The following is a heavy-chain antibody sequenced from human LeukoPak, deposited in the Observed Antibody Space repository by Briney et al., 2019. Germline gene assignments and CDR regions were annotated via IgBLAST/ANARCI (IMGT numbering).Heavy chain of an antibody. Sequence: GGSLRLSCAASGFTFSSYSMNWVRQAPGKGLEWVSSISSSSSYIYYADSVKGRFTISRDNAKNSVYLEMNSLRADDTAVYYCARSARLMKGVVEVTALDDWGQGTLVTVSS. CDR2: ISSSSSYI. CDR1: GFTFSSYS. D-gene: IGHD3-3*01. CDR3: ARSARLMKGVVEVTALDD. J-gene: IGHJ4*02. V-gene: IGHV3-21*01.